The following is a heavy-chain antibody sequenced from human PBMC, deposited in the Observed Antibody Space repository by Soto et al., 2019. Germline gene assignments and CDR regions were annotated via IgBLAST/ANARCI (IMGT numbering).Heavy chain of an antibody. CDR3: AKVAAAMGVIGAFDI. CDR1: GFTFDDYA. V-gene: IGHV3-9*01. Sequence: GGSLRLSCAASGFTFDDYAMHWVRQAPGKGLEWVSGISWNSGSIGYADSVKGRFTISRDNAKNSLYLQMNSLRAEDTALYYCAKVAAAMGVIGAFDIWGQGTMVTVS. D-gene: IGHD2-2*01. J-gene: IGHJ3*02. CDR2: ISWNSGSI.